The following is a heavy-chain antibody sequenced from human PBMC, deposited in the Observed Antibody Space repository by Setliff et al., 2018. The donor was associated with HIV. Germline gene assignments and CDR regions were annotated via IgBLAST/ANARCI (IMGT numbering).Heavy chain of an antibody. CDR2: INPSGGST. Sequence: ASVKVSCKASGYTFTSYGMNWVRQAPGQGLEWMGIINPSGGSTSYAQKFQGRVTMTRDTSTSTVYMDLSSLRSEDTAVYYCASPSFGDVDYYYGMDVWGQGTTVTVSS. CDR1: GYTFTSYG. V-gene: IGHV1-46*01. D-gene: IGHD3-10*01. J-gene: IGHJ6*02. CDR3: ASPSFGDVDYYYGMDV.